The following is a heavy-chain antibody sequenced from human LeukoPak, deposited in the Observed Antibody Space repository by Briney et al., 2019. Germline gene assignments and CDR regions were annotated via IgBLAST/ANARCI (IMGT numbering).Heavy chain of an antibody. CDR3: ARATTAYCTGGICPNFDY. CDR1: GGSISSFY. V-gene: IGHV4-4*07. D-gene: IGHD2-8*02. J-gene: IGHJ4*02. Sequence: SETLSLTCTVSGGSISSFYCSWIRQPAGKGLEWIGRIYTSGSTKYNPSLKSRVTMSVDTSKNQFSLKLSSVTAADTAVYYCARATTAYCTGGICPNFDYWGQGTLVTVSS. CDR2: IYTSGST.